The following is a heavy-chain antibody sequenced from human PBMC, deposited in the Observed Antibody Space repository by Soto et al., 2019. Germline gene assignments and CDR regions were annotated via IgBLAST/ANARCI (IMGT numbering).Heavy chain of an antibody. CDR3: ARAGCDGGSCYTLVGLRYGMDV. D-gene: IGHD2-15*01. CDR2: ISYDGNNK. Sequence: QVQLVESGGGLVQPGRSLRLSCAASGFTFSSYAIHWVRQAPGKGLEGGTVISYDGNNKYYADSVKGRFTISRDNSKNTLYLQMNSLRAEDTAVYYCARAGCDGGSCYTLVGLRYGMDVWGQGTTVTVSS. V-gene: IGHV3-30-3*01. CDR1: GFTFSSYA. J-gene: IGHJ6*02.